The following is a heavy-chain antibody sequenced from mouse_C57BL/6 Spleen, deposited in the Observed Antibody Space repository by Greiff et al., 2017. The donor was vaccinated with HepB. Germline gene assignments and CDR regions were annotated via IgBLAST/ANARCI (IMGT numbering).Heavy chain of an antibody. CDR1: GYSFTGYY. J-gene: IGHJ4*01. V-gene: IGHV1-42*01. D-gene: IGHD2-4*01. CDR3: ARSHDYDDYAMDY. Sequence: VQLQQSGPELVKPGASVKISCKASGYSFTGYYMNWVKQSPEKSLEWIGEISPSTGGTTYNQKFKAKATLTVDKSSSTAYMQLKSLTSEDSAVYYCARSHDYDDYAMDYWGQGTSVTVSS. CDR2: ISPSTGGT.